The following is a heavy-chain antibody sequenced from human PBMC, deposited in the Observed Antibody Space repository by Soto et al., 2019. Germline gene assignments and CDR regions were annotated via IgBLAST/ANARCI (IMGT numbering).Heavy chain of an antibody. Sequence: QLKLQESGPGLVKPSETLSLTCTVSGGSISSSSYYWGWIRQPPGKGLEWIGSIYYSGSTYYNPSLKSRVTISVDTSKNQFSLKLSSVTAADTAVYYCARQKSMVRGDFDYWGQGTLVIVSS. CDR1: GGSISSSSYY. CDR2: IYYSGST. V-gene: IGHV4-39*01. CDR3: ARQKSMVRGDFDY. J-gene: IGHJ4*02. D-gene: IGHD3-10*01.